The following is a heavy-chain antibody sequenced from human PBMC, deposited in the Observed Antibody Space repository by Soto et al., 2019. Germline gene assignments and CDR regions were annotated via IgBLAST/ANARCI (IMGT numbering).Heavy chain of an antibody. CDR3: ARWMVFGYYFDY. Sequence: PGGSLRLSCAASGFTFSSYSMNWVRQAPGKGLEWVSSISSSSSYIYYADSVKGRFTISRDNAKNSLYLQMNSLRAEGTAMYYCARWMVFGYYFDYWGQGTLVTVSS. J-gene: IGHJ4*02. CDR2: ISSSSSYI. V-gene: IGHV3-21*01. D-gene: IGHD2-8*01. CDR1: GFTFSSYS.